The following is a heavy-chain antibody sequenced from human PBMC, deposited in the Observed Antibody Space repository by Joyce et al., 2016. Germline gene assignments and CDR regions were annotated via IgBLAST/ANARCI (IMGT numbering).Heavy chain of an antibody. D-gene: IGHD6-13*01. J-gene: IGHJ4*02. CDR3: ARVEYSISWAPIDY. CDR2: INQDGSEK. Sequence: EVQLVESGGGLVQPGGSLRLSCAASGFSFSSYYMSWVRQAPGKGLEWVANINQDGSEKYYVDSVKGRFTISRDNSKNSLYLQMSSLRAEDAAVYYCARVEYSISWAPIDYWGQGTLVTVSS. CDR1: GFSFSSYY. V-gene: IGHV3-7*04.